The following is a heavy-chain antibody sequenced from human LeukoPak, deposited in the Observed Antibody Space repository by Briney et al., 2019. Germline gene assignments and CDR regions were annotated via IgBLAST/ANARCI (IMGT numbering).Heavy chain of an antibody. J-gene: IGHJ4*02. CDR2: INRLDAGT. D-gene: IGHD6-13*01. CDR1: GFTFCSYV. Sequence: PGGSLRLSCAASGFTFCSYVMSWVRHAPRKGLEWVVSINRLDAGTYHAVPVKGRFTISRDNSKNTLFLQMTSLRVEDTAVYYCARPITASSPFDHWGQGTLGTVSS. CDR3: ARPITASSPFDH. V-gene: IGHV3-23*01.